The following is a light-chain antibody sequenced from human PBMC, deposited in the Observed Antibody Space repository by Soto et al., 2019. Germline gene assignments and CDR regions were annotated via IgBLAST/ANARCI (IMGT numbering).Light chain of an antibody. V-gene: IGLV2-23*01. CDR3: CSYAGSSTLYV. CDR2: EGS. CDR1: SSDVGSYNL. J-gene: IGLJ1*01. Sequence: QSALTQPASVSGSPGQSITISCTGTSSDVGSYNLVSWYQQHPGKAPKLMIYEGSKRLSGVSNRFSGCKSGNTASLTISGLQAEDEADYFCCSYAGSSTLYVFGTGTKVTVL.